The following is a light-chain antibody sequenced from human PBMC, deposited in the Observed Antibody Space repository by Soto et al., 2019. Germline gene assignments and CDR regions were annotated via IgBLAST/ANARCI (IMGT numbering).Light chain of an antibody. CDR2: DAS. V-gene: IGKV3-11*01. Sequence: EIVMTQSPATLSLSPGNRATLSCRASQSVSGYLAWYQQKPDQAPRLLIYDASNRATGIPDRFSGSGSGTDFTLTITSLEPEDCTVYYCQQRRNWPSTFGGGTKVEI. CDR1: QSVSGY. CDR3: QQRRNWPST. J-gene: IGKJ4*01.